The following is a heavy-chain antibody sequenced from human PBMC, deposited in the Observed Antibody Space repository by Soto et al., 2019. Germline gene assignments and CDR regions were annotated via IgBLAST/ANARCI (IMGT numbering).Heavy chain of an antibody. D-gene: IGHD6-19*01. J-gene: IGHJ6*02. V-gene: IGHV3-23*01. CDR2: ISGSGGNT. Sequence: GGSLRLSCAASGFTFSSYAMSWVRQAPGKGLEWVSAISGSGGNTYYADSVKGRFTISRDNSKNTLYLQMSSLRAEDTAVYYCATHIGVAGTYSFYYYAMDVWGQGTTVTVSS. CDR3: ATHIGVAGTYSFYYYAMDV. CDR1: GFTFSSYA.